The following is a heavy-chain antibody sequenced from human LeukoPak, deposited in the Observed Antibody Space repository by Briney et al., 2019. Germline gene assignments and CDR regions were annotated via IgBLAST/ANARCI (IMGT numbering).Heavy chain of an antibody. CDR1: GYTFTSYG. V-gene: IGHV1-18*01. J-gene: IGHJ4*02. CDR3: ARESGRWELGEGLFDY. CDR2: ISAYNGNT. Sequence: ASVKVSCKASGYTFTSYGISWVRQAPGQGLEWMGWISAYNGNTNYAQKLQGRVTMTTDTSTSTAYMELRSLRSDDKAVYYCARESGRWELGEGLFDYWGQGTLVTVSS. D-gene: IGHD1-26*01.